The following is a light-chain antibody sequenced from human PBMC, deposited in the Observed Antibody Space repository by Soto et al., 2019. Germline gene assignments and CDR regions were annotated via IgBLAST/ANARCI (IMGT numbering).Light chain of an antibody. CDR2: DVS. CDR1: QSLTSR. Sequence: DIQMTQSPSTLSASVGDTVTLTCRASQSLTSRLAWYQQKPGKPPKLLIYDVSILESGVPSRFSGSDSGTDFTLTISSLRPDDFATFYCQKYKVDPYTFGPGTRLDI. V-gene: IGKV1-5*01. J-gene: IGKJ2*01. CDR3: QKYKVDPYT.